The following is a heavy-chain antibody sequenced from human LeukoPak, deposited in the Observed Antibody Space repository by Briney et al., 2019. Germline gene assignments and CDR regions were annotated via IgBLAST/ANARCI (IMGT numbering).Heavy chain of an antibody. CDR3: AKGYSSGWYYFDY. CDR1: GFTFSSYA. J-gene: IGHJ4*02. V-gene: IGHV3-23*01. CDR2: ISNSGVST. D-gene: IGHD6-19*01. Sequence: GGSLRLSCAASGFTFSSYAMSWVRQAPGKGLEWVSAISNSGVSTYYADSVKGRFTISRDNSKNTLYLQMNSLRAEDTAVYYCAKGYSSGWYYFDYWSQGTLVTVSS.